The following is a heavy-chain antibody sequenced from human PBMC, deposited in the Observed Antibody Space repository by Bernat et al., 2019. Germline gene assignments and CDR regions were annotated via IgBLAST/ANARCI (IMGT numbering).Heavy chain of an antibody. J-gene: IGHJ4*02. D-gene: IGHD3-16*01. V-gene: IGHV3-15*02. CDR1: GFIFSNFW. CDR2: IKSKSSGGTA. Sequence: EVQLVESGGALVKPGGSLRLSCATSGFIFSNFWLSWVRQVPGKGLEWVGRIKSKSSGGTADYDAPVKGRFTISRDDSKNTLYLQMNSLKIEDTAVYYCTTGSSGGEDYWGQGTLVTVSS. CDR3: TTGSSGGEDY.